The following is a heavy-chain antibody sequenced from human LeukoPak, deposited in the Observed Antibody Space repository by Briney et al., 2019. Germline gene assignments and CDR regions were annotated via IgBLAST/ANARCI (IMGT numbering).Heavy chain of an antibody. V-gene: IGHV4-4*07. CDR2: IYTSGST. J-gene: IGHJ4*02. CDR3: ASTQNYDLHFDY. D-gene: IGHD3-3*01. CDR1: GGSISSYY. Sequence: SETLSLTCTVSGGSISSYYWSWIRQPAGKGLEWIGRIYTSGSTNYNPSLKSRVTMSVDTSKNQFSLKLSSVTAADTAIYYCASTQNYDLHFDYWGQGTLVTVSS.